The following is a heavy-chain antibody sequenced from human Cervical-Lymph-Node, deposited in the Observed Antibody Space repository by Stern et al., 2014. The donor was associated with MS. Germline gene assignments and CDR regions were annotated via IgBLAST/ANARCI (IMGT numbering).Heavy chain of an antibody. D-gene: IGHD6-13*01. V-gene: IGHV1-69*01. J-gene: IGHJ5*02. Sequence: VQLVESGAEVTKPGSSVKVSCKASGGTLSKFPSSWVRQAPVQGLEWMGGIFPVFGTPTYAQEFRGRVTITADVSTSTVYMELSSLRSDDTAVYYCALSSETSDRWYSLGYDLWGQGTLVTVSS. CDR2: IFPVFGTP. CDR1: GGTLSKFP. CDR3: ALSSETSDRWYSLGYDL.